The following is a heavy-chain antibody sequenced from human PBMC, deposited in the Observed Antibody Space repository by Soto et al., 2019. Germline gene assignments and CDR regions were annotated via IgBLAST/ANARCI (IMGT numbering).Heavy chain of an antibody. CDR2: TYHSGST. J-gene: IGHJ4*02. D-gene: IGHD3-9*01. Sequence: SETLSLTCAVSGGSISSSNWWSWVRQPPGKGLEWIGETYHSGSTNYNPSLKSRVTISVDKSKNQFSLKLSSVTAADTAVYYCARLYDILTGTFDYWGQGTLVTVSS. CDR1: GGSISSSNW. CDR3: ARLYDILTGTFDY. V-gene: IGHV4-4*02.